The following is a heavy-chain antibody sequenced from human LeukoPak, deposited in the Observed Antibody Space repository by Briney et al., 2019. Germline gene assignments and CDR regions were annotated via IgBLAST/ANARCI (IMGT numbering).Heavy chain of an antibody. Sequence: ASVKVSCKASGYTFTSYAIGWVRQAPGQGLEWMGWISAYNGYTNYAQSLQGRVTMTTDTSTSTAYMELRSLRSDDTAMYYCAIVGGNYEGLIDYWGQGTLVTVSS. CDR1: GYTFTSYA. CDR2: ISAYNGYT. CDR3: AIVGGNYEGLIDY. V-gene: IGHV1-18*01. D-gene: IGHD1-26*01. J-gene: IGHJ4*02.